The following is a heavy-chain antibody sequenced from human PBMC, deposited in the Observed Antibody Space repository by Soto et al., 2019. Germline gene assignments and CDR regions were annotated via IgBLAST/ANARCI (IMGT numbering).Heavy chain of an antibody. J-gene: IGHJ5*02. CDR2: FDPEDGET. Sequence: GASVKVSCKVSGYTLTELSMHWVRQAPGKGLEWMGGFDPEDGETIYAQKFQGRVTMTEDTSTDTAYMELSSLRSEDTAVYYCATENYDFWSGYLIGRTSYNWFDPWGQGTLVTVSS. D-gene: IGHD3-3*01. CDR3: ATENYDFWSGYLIGRTSYNWFDP. V-gene: IGHV1-24*01. CDR1: GYTLTELS.